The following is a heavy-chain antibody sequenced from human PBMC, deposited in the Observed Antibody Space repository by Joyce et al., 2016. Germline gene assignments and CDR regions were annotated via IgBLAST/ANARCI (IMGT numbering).Heavy chain of an antibody. CDR1: GFTFSSYG. D-gene: IGHD6-13*01. J-gene: IGHJ4*02. CDR3: ARERAAAGGFDY. V-gene: IGHV3-33*01. Sequence: QVQLVESGGGVVQPGRSLRLSCAASGFTFSSYGMHWVRQAPGKGLEWVVVIWFDGSKKYYADFVKGRFTMSRDNAKNTLHLQMDNLRVEDTAVYYCARERAAAGGFDYWGQGTLVTVSS. CDR2: IWFDGSKK.